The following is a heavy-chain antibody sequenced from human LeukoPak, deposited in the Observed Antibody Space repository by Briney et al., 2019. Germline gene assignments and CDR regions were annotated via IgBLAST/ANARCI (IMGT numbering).Heavy chain of an antibody. J-gene: IGHJ4*02. CDR2: IKSKAHGGTT. D-gene: IGHD3-3*01. CDR1: GFTFSNAW. CDR3: TTDKDFWGGYQDF. V-gene: IGHV3-15*01. Sequence: GSLRLSCAASGFTFSNAWMTWVRQAPGKGLEWVGRIKSKAHGGTTDYVASVEGRFIISRNDSEDTMYLQMNSLKIEDTGVYYCTTDKDFWGGYQDFWGQGVLVSVSS.